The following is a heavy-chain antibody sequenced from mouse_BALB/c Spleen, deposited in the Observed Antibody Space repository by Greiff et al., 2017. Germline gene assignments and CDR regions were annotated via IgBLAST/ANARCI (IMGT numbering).Heavy chain of an antibody. CDR1: GYSITSYYA. J-gene: IGHJ2*01. CDR3: ARGYGSPFDY. D-gene: IGHD1-2*01. Sequence: EVKLMESGPGLVKPSQSLSLTCTVTGYSITSYYAWNWIRQFPGNKLEWMGYISYSGSTSYNPSLKSRISITRDTSKNQFFLQLNSVTTEDTAAYYCARGYGSPFDYWGQGTTLTVSS. V-gene: IGHV3-2*02. CDR2: ISYSGST.